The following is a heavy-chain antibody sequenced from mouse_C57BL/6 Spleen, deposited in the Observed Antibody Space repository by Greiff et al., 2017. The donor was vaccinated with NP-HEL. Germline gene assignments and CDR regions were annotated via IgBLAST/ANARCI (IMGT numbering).Heavy chain of an antibody. J-gene: IGHJ4*01. V-gene: IGHV6-6*01. Sequence: EVQGVESGGGLVQPGGSMKLSCAASGFTFSDAWMDWVRQSPEKGLEWVAEIRNKANNHATYYAESVKGRFTISRDDSKSSVYLQMNSLRAEDTGIYYCLYGYGYYAMDYWGQGTSVTVSS. CDR1: GFTFSDAW. CDR2: IRNKANNHAT. CDR3: LYGYGYYAMDY. D-gene: IGHD2-2*01.